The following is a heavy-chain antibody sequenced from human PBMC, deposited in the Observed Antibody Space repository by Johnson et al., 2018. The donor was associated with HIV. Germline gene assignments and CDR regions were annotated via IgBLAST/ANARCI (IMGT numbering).Heavy chain of an antibody. J-gene: IGHJ3*02. Sequence: QVQLVESGGGVVQPGRSLRLSCAASGFTFSSYAMHWVRQVPGKGLEWVAVISYDGSNKYYADSVKGRFTISRDNSKNTLYLQMNSLRAEDTAVYYDARDSPTGTTKGYAFDIGGKGTMVTVAS. CDR1: GFTFSSYA. D-gene: IGHD1-7*01. CDR2: ISYDGSNK. CDR3: ARDSPTGTTKGYAFDI. V-gene: IGHV3-30-3*01.